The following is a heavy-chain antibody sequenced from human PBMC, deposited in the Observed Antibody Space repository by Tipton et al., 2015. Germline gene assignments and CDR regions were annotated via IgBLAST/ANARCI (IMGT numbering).Heavy chain of an antibody. CDR3: AIGYSSGWYNC. J-gene: IGHJ4*02. Sequence: TLSLTCAVSGGSISGTNWWSWVRQPPGKEMQWIGEIYETGSVNYNPSLKSRVRISLDKFKNNFSLTLSSVTAADTAVYYCAIGYSSGWYNCWGQGTLVTVSS. CDR2: IYETGSV. V-gene: IGHV4-4*02. CDR1: GGSISGTNW. D-gene: IGHD6-19*01.